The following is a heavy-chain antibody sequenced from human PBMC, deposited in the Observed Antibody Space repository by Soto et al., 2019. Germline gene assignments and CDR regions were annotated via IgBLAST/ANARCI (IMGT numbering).Heavy chain of an antibody. V-gene: IGHV1-69*13. D-gene: IGHD6-19*01. Sequence: RASVKVSCKASGGTFSSYAISWVRQAPGQGLEWMGGIIPIFGTANYAQKFQGRVTITADESTSTAYMELSSLRSEDTAVYYCARLRTDGIAVAGSYYYYGMDVWGQGTTVTVSS. CDR1: GGTFSSYA. J-gene: IGHJ6*02. CDR2: IIPIFGTA. CDR3: ARLRTDGIAVAGSYYYYGMDV.